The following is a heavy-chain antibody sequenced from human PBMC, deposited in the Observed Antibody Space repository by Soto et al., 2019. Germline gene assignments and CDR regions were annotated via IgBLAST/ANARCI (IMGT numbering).Heavy chain of an antibody. D-gene: IGHD6-19*01. CDR2: IKNDGSEK. CDR3: ARDWGAPGRGSAVGYYYHYGMDV. J-gene: IGHJ6*02. CDR1: EFTFNTYW. Sequence: EVQLVESGGGLVQPGGSLRLSCLASEFTFNTYWMNWVRPAPGRGLEWVANIKNDGSEKNYVDSVKCRFTISRDNAKNSLYLQMNSLRGEDTAVYFCARDWGAPGRGSAVGYYYHYGMDVWGQGTTVTVSS. V-gene: IGHV3-7*05.